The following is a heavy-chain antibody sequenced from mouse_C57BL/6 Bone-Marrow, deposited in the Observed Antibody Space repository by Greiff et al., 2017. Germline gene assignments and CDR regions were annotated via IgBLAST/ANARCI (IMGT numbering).Heavy chain of an antibody. CDR2: INPYNGGT. D-gene: IGHD1-1*01. Sequence: EVKLQQSGPVLVKPGASVKMSCKASGYTFTDYYMNWVKPSHGKSLAWIGVINPYNGGTSYNQKFKGKATLTVDKSSSTAYMELNSLTSEDSAVYNCAQDDGSSYGYWYFDVWGTGTTVTVSS. CDR3: AQDDGSSYGYWYFDV. V-gene: IGHV1-19*01. J-gene: IGHJ1*03. CDR1: GYTFTDYY.